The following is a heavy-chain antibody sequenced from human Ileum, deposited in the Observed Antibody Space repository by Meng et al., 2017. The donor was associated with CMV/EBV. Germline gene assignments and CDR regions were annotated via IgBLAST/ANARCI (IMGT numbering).Heavy chain of an antibody. D-gene: IGHD1-14*01. CDR2: IHPSGST. J-gene: IGHJ4*02. CDR3: ARGQDNHKGGVH. CDR1: DAAFSDFY. V-gene: IGHV4-34*01. Sequence: WGAGLFKPSETLSLICDVYDAAFSDFYWSWTRHLPGKGLEWIGEIHPSGSTHYNPSLESRVSISVHMSNNQFSLKVSSVTAADTAVYYCARGQDNHKGGVHWGQGTLVTVSS.